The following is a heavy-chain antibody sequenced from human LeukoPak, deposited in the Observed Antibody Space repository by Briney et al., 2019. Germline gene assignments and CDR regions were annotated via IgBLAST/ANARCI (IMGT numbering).Heavy chain of an antibody. CDR3: TTDIYGDYGGAYYYYGMDV. CDR1: GFTFSNAW. Sequence: GGSLRLSCTASGFTFSNAWMSWVRQAPGKGLEWVGRIKSKTDGGTTDYAAPVKGRFTISRDDSKNTLYLQMNSLKTEDTAVYYCTTDIYGDYGGAYYYYGMDVWGQGTTVTVSS. CDR2: IKSKTDGGTT. D-gene: IGHD4-17*01. V-gene: IGHV3-15*01. J-gene: IGHJ6*02.